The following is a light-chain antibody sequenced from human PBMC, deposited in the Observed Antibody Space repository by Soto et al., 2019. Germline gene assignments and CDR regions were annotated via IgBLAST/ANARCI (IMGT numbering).Light chain of an antibody. V-gene: IGKV3-15*01. CDR1: QSVNSN. J-gene: IGKJ5*01. CDR3: QQYSKWPIT. Sequence: MLMPKSPPTLSVSPGEIATLSCRASQSVNSNYLAWYQQHPGQPPRLLIYGISTRATGIPARFSGSGSGTEFSLTISSLQSEDFAVYYCQQYSKWPITFGQ. CDR2: GIS.